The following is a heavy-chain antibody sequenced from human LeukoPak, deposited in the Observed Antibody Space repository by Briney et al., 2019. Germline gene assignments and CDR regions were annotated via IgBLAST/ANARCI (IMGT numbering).Heavy chain of an antibody. CDR1: GFTFSTYW. Sequence: GGSLRLSCAASGFTFSTYWMSWVRQAPGKGLEWVANIKQDGSEKNYVDSVKGRLTISRDNAKNSLYLQMNSLRVEDTAVYYCARDKARDDYDSYFDFWGQGTLVAVSS. V-gene: IGHV3-7*01. CDR3: ARDKARDDYDSYFDF. J-gene: IGHJ4*02. D-gene: IGHD3-22*01. CDR2: IKQDGSEK.